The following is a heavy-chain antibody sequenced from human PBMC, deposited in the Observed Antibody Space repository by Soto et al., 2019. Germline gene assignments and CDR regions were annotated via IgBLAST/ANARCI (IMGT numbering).Heavy chain of an antibody. Sequence: QVQLVQSGAEVKKPGASVKVSCKVSGYTFTGNYMHWMRQAPGQGPEWMGWINPRNGDTDYAQKFQGRVTITRKTSISTAYMDLSRLTSDDTAIYFCVRGGGVDVVTPTRIVFDYWGQGTMLTVSS. CDR2: INPRNGDT. J-gene: IGHJ4*02. CDR1: GYTFTGNY. V-gene: IGHV1-2*02. D-gene: IGHD2-21*02. CDR3: VRGGGVDVVTPTRIVFDY.